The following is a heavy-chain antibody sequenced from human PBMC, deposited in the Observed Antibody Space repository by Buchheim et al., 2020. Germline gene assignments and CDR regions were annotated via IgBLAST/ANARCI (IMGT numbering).Heavy chain of an antibody. Sequence: EVQLVESGGGLVQPGGSLRFSCAASGFTFSSYEMNWVRQAPGKGLEWVSYISSSGSTTYYADSVKGRFTISRDNAKNSLYLQMNSLRAEDTAVYYCARDRGAYYYDSSGYSYWGQGTL. CDR2: ISSSGSTT. J-gene: IGHJ4*02. CDR3: ARDRGAYYYDSSGYSY. D-gene: IGHD3-22*01. CDR1: GFTFSSYE. V-gene: IGHV3-48*03.